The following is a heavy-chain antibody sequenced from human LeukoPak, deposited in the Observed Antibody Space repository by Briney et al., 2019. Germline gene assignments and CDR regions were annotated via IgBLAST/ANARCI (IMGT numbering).Heavy chain of an antibody. CDR2: ISPYSGNT. Sequence: ASMKVSCKASGYTFISYSLTWVRQAPGQGLEWMGWISPYSGNTNYAENFQDRVTLTTDTSTGTAYMELRSLRSDDTAVYYCGREPRYRPIDYWGQGTLVTVSS. CDR3: GREPRYRPIDY. D-gene: IGHD3-9*01. CDR1: GYTFISYS. J-gene: IGHJ4*02. V-gene: IGHV1-18*01.